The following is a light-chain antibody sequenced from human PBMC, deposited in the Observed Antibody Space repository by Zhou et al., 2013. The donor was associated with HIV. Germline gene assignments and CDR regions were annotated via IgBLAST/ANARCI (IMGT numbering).Light chain of an antibody. J-gene: IGKJ4*01. CDR2: DAS. CDR3: QQRSIWVT. CDR1: QSVRSY. V-gene: IGKV3-11*01. Sequence: EIVLTQSPATLSLSPGERATLSCTASQSVRSYLAWYQQKPGQAPRLLIFDASNRATGIPARFSGSGSGTDFALTISSLEPEDFAVYYCQQRSIWVTFGGGTKVEIK.